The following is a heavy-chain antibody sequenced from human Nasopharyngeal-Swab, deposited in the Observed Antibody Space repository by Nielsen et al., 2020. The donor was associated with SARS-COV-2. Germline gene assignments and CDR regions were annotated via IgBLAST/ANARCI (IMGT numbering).Heavy chain of an antibody. CDR3: AREGVDSASDYSEPFDI. CDR2: ISSYSSDI. V-gene: IGHV3-21*01. Sequence: GEPLKISCAASGFLFSSYGMNWVRQAPGKGLEWVSSISSYSSDINYADSLKGRFTISRDNAKNSLYLQMNSLRAEDTAVYYCAREGVDSASDYSEPFDIWGQGTMVTVSS. CDR1: GFLFSSYG. D-gene: IGHD5-12*01. J-gene: IGHJ3*02.